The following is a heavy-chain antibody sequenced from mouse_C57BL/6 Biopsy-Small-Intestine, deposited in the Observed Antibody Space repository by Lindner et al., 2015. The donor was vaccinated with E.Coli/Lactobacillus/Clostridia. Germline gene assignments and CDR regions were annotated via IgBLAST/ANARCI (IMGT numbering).Heavy chain of an antibody. V-gene: IGHV5-6*01. CDR1: GFTFSSYG. CDR3: ARGEGFAY. CDR2: ISSRGSYI. Sequence: VQLQESGGDLVKPGGPLKLSCAASGFTFSSYGMSWARQTPDKRLEWVATISSRGSYIYYPDSVKGRFTISRDNAKNTLYLQMSSLKSEDTAMYYCARGEGFAYWGQGTLVTVSA. J-gene: IGHJ3*01.